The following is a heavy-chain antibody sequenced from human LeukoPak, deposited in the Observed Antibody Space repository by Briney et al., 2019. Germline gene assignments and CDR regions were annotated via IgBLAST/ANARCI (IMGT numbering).Heavy chain of an antibody. J-gene: IGHJ4*02. CDR2: INHSGST. D-gene: IGHD6-13*01. CDR3: ARRAAAVALDY. Sequence: TSETLSLTCAVYGGSFSGYYWSWIRQPPGKGLEWIGEINHSGSTYYNPSLKSRVTISVDTSKNQFSLKLSSVTAADTAVYYCARRAAAVALDYWGQGTLVTVSS. V-gene: IGHV4-34*01. CDR1: GGSFSGYY.